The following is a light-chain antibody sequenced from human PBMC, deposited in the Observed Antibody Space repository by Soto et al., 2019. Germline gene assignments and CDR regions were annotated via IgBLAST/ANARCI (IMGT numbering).Light chain of an antibody. CDR3: YQYGSTTTWT. J-gene: IGKJ1*01. CDR1: QRVSSSY. CDR2: GAS. V-gene: IGKV3-20*01. Sequence: LVLTRSPGTLRLSPGERATLSSRASQRVSSSYLAWYQKKPGQAPRLXLYGASSRATGTPDRFSGSGSGTDLSLTISRLETEEFAAYYCYQYGSTTTWTFGQGTKVDIK.